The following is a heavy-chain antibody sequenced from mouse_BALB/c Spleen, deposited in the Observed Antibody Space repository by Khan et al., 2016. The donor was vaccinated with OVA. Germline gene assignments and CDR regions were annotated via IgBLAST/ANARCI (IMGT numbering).Heavy chain of an antibody. CDR3: AWAGRWFDY. J-gene: IGHJ3*01. CDR2: ITSGDTL. CDR1: GYSITSAYY. Sequence: EVKLLESGPGLVKPSQSLSLTCSVTGYSITSAYYWNWIRQIPGNELEWMGYITSGDTLNYNPSLSNRISITRDTSRNQFLLKLNSVTPEDPDTYYWAWAGRWFDYWGQGTLIAGSA. V-gene: IGHV3-6*02.